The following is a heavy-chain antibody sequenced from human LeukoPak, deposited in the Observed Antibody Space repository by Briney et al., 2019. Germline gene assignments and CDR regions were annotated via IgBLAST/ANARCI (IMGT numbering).Heavy chain of an antibody. J-gene: IGHJ4*02. CDR1: GGSISSYY. V-gene: IGHV4-59*01. Sequence: PSETLPLTCTVSGGSISSYYWSWIRQPPGKGLEWIGYIYYSGSTNYNPSLKSRVTISVDTSKNQFSLKLSSVTAADTAVYYCARGQYCSGGSCYSGYYFDYWGQGTLVTVSS. D-gene: IGHD2-15*01. CDR3: ARGQYCSGGSCYSGYYFDY. CDR2: IYYSGST.